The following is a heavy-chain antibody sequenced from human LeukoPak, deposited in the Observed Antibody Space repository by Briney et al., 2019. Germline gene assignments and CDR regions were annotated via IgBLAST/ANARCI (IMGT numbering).Heavy chain of an antibody. V-gene: IGHV3-48*01. CDR3: ARGRIQDAFDI. CDR1: GFTFSSYS. CDR2: ISSSSSTI. Sequence: GGSLRLSCAASGFTFSSYSMNWVRQAPGKGLEWVSYISSSSSTIYYADSVKGRFTISRDNAKNSLYLQMNSLRAEDTAVYYCARGRIQDAFDIWGRGTMVTVSS. D-gene: IGHD2-15*01. J-gene: IGHJ3*02.